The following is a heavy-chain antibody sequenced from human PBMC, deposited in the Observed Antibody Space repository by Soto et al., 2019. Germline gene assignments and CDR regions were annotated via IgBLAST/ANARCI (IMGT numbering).Heavy chain of an antibody. CDR1: GFTFSSYG. CDR3: AKEGGYYGSGSYSVGENYYGMDV. D-gene: IGHD3-10*01. J-gene: IGHJ6*02. CDR2: ISYDGSNK. Sequence: QVQLVESGGGVVQPGRSLRLSCAASGFTFSSYGMHWVRQAPGKGLEWVAVISYDGSNKYYADSVKAKNTLYLQMNSLRAADTAVYYCAKEGGYYGSGSYSVGENYYGMDVWGQGTTVTVSS. V-gene: IGHV3-30*18.